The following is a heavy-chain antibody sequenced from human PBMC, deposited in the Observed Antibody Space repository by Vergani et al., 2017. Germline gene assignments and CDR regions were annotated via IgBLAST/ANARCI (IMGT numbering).Heavy chain of an antibody. V-gene: IGHV3-7*03. J-gene: IGHJ4*02. CDR1: GFTFSSYW. CDR2: IKHDGSEK. Sequence: EVQLVESGGGLVQPGGSLRLSCAASGFTFSSYWMSWVRQAPGKGLEWVANIKHDGSEKYYVDSVKGRFTISRDNAKNSLYLQMNSLRAEDTAVYYCASRIAAAGTAGVHDYWGQGTLVTVSS. CDR3: ASRIAAAGTAGVHDY. D-gene: IGHD6-13*01.